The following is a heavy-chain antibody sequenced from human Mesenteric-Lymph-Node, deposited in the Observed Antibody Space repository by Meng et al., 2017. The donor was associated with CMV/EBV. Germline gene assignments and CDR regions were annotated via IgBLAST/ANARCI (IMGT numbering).Heavy chain of an antibody. CDR1: GFTFSSYE. D-gene: IGHD2-2*01. Sequence: GGSLRLSCAASGFTFSSYEMSWVRQAPGKGLEWVSYISSSGSTIYYADSVKGRFTISRDNAKNSLYLQMNSLRAEDTAVYYCARDTVVPAADYYYYGMDVWGQGTTVTVSS. V-gene: IGHV3-48*03. CDR2: ISSSGSTI. J-gene: IGHJ6*02. CDR3: ARDTVVPAADYYYYGMDV.